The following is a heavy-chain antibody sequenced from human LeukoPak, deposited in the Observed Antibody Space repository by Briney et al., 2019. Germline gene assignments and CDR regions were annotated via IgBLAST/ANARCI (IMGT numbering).Heavy chain of an antibody. J-gene: IGHJ6*03. V-gene: IGHV4-28*03. CDR2: IFYSGRT. D-gene: IGHD3-3*01. CDR3: ARVDGSGVLRSLEPHMDV. Sequence: PSETLSLTCAVSGYSISSSNWWGWIRQPPGKGLEWIGYIFYSGRTNYNPSLKSRVTISVDTSKNQFSLKLSSVTAADTAVYYCARVDGSGVLRSLEPHMDVWGKGTTVTVSS. CDR1: GYSISSSNW.